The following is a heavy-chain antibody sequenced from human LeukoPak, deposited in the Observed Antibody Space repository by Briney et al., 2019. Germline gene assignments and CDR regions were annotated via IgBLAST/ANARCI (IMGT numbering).Heavy chain of an antibody. CDR2: INHSGST. D-gene: IGHD4-17*01. CDR1: GGSFSGYY. CDR3: AREQGDYGDYPDY. Sequence: PSETLSLTCAVYGGSFSGYYWSWIRQPPGKGLEWIGEINHSGSTNYNPSLKSRVTISVDTSKNQFSLKLSSVTAADTAVYYCAREQGDYGDYPDYWGQGTLVTVS. J-gene: IGHJ4*02. V-gene: IGHV4-34*01.